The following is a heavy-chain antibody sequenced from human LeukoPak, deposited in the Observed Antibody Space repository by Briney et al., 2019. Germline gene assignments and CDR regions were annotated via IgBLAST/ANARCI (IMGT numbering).Heavy chain of an antibody. D-gene: IGHD1-14*01. J-gene: IGHJ4*02. Sequence: GGSLRLSCAASGFTFSSAWMTWVRQAPGKGLEWVGRIKSRCDGGTIDYGAPVKLRFTISRDDSKNMLFLQMNSLKTDDSAVYYCTGPGHDYWGQGSLVTVSS. V-gene: IGHV3-15*01. CDR1: GFTFSSAW. CDR2: IKSRCDGGTI. CDR3: TGPGHDY.